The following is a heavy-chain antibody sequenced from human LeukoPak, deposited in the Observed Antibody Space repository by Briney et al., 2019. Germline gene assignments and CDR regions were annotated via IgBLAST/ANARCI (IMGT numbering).Heavy chain of an antibody. CDR2: IHTSGRT. Sequence: SQTLSLTCTVSGGSISSGSYYWSWIRQPAGKGLERIGRIHTSGRTNYNPSLKSRVTISVDTSKNQFSLELTSVTAADTAVYYCARGVTYYYDSSGYLYWGQGTLVTVSS. CDR1: GGSISSGSYY. V-gene: IGHV4-61*02. J-gene: IGHJ4*02. D-gene: IGHD3-22*01. CDR3: ARGVTYYYDSSGYLY.